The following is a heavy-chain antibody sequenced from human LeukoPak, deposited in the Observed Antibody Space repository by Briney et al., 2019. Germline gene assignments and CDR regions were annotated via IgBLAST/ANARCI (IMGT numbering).Heavy chain of an antibody. Sequence: ASVKVSCKASGYTFTSYGITWVRQDAGQRLEWMGWISAHNGKTNYAQKFQGRVTMTTDTPTSTAYMELRSLRSDDTAVYYCARGDVVVSAAVRFDPWGQGTLVTVSS. V-gene: IGHV1-18*01. CDR1: GYTFTSYG. J-gene: IGHJ5*02. D-gene: IGHD2-2*01. CDR3: ARGDVVVSAAVRFDP. CDR2: ISAHNGKT.